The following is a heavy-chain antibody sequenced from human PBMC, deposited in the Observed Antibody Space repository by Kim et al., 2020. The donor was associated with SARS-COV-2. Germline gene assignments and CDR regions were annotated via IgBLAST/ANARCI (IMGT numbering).Heavy chain of an antibody. J-gene: IGHJ3*02. V-gene: IGHV4-34*01. CDR3: ARGLESDAFDI. CDR1: GGSFSGHY. Sequence: SETLSLTCAVYGGSFSGHYWSWIRQPPGKGLEWIGEINHSGSTNYNPSLKSRVTISVDTSKNQFSLKLSSVTAADTAVYYCARGLESDAFDIWGQGSMV. CDR2: INHSGST.